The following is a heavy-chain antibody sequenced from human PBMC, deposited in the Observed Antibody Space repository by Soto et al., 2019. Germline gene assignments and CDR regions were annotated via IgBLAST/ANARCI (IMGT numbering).Heavy chain of an antibody. CDR1: GGSISSCH. Sequence: PLEAPSLTRPGPGGSISSCHWSRVREAPGKGLGWIGYIYYSGSTNYNPSLKSRVTISVDTSKNQFSLKLSSVAAADTAVYYCAGGDSSGYGYGMAVWGQGTTVTVSS. J-gene: IGHJ6*02. CDR2: IYYSGST. CDR3: AGGDSSGYGYGMAV. D-gene: IGHD3-22*01. V-gene: IGHV4-59*01.